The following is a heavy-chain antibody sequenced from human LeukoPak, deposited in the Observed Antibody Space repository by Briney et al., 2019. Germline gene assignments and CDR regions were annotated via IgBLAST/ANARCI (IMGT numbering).Heavy chain of an antibody. Sequence: SETLSLTCSVSGDSISIYYWNWIRQSPGKGLEWIGYFFYTGSTNYNPSLKSRVHMSVDTSKDQVSLTLRSVTAADTAVYYCARRPYRYHGLDVWGPGTTVIVSS. CDR1: GDSISIYY. V-gene: IGHV4-59*08. CDR3: ARRPYRYHGLDV. CDR2: FFYTGST. J-gene: IGHJ6*02.